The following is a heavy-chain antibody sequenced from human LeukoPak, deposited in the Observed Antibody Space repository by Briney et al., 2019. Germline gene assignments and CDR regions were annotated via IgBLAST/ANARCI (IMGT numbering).Heavy chain of an antibody. CDR2: MRCDGSNK. CDR1: GFTFSSYG. V-gene: IGHV3-30*02. J-gene: IGHJ4*02. D-gene: IGHD2-2*01. CDR3: AKDDYTGSSYPVNYFDY. Sequence: GGSLRLSCAASGFTFSSYGMHWVRQAPGKGMEWVASMRCDGSNKDYADSVKGRFTISRDNSKNTLYLQMNSLRAEDTAVYYCAKDDYTGSSYPVNYFDYWGQGTLVTVSS.